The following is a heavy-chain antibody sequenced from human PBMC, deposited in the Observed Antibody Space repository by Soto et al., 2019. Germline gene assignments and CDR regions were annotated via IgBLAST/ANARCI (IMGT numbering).Heavy chain of an antibody. CDR3: ARRLGGVRGIRYVFDY. V-gene: IGHV4-39*01. Sequence: SETLSLTCTVSGGSISSSSYYWGWIRQPPGKGLEWIGSIYYSGSTYYNPSLKSRVTISVDTSKNQFSLKLSSVTAADTAVYYCARRLGGVRGIRYVFDYWGQGTLVTVSS. J-gene: IGHJ4*02. CDR2: IYYSGST. D-gene: IGHD3-9*01. CDR1: GGSISSSSYY.